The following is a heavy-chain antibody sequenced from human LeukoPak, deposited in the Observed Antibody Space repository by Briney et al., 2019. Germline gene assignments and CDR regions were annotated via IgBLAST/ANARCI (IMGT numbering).Heavy chain of an antibody. Sequence: PGRSLRLSCSASGFSFSYYGFHWVRQAPGKGLEWVALIWYDGSNKYYADSVKGRFTISRDNSKNTLFLQMNSLRAEDTAVYYCARDTSSGWYLIHWGQGTLVTVSS. CDR3: ARDTSSGWYLIH. CDR2: IWYDGSNK. V-gene: IGHV3-33*08. D-gene: IGHD6-19*01. J-gene: IGHJ4*02. CDR1: GFSFSYYG.